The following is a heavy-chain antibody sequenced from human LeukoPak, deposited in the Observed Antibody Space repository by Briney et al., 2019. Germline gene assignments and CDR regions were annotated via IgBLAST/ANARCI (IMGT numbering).Heavy chain of an antibody. CDR2: ISGPGDNT. CDR1: GLTFKNYA. D-gene: IGHD3-3*01. CDR3: AKASRVAGYSHYLDA. J-gene: IGHJ6*03. V-gene: IGHV3-23*01. Sequence: GGSLRLSCAASGLTFKNYAMNWVRQTPGKGLEWLSAISGPGDNTHYAAPLKGRFTISRDNSKNTVYFRIKGVRVEDTAIYYCAKASRVAGYSHYLDAWGKGTTVIVSS.